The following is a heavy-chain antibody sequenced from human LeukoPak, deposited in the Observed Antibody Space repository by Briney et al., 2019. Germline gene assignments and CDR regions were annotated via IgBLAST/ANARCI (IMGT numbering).Heavy chain of an antibody. J-gene: IGHJ4*02. CDR3: ARSNCSSTSCYRLPHFDY. CDR1: GGSISSGGYY. Sequence: ASETLSLTCTVSGGSISSGGYYWSWIRQPPGKGLEWIGYIYYSGSTNYNPSLKSRVTISVDTSKNQFSLKLSSVTAADTAVYYCARSNCSSTSCYRLPHFDYWGQGTLVAVSS. D-gene: IGHD2-2*01. CDR2: IYYSGST. V-gene: IGHV4-61*08.